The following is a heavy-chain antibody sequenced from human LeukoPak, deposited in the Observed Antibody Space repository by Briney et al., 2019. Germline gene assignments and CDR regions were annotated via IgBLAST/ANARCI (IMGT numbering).Heavy chain of an antibody. J-gene: IGHJ4*02. CDR2: ISYDGDKK. CDR1: GFIFRTYV. D-gene: IGHD4-17*01. V-gene: IGHV3-30*14. CDR3: ARDPQAGYGDYFLDY. Sequence: PVRSLRLSCAASGFIFRTYVMHWVRQAPDKGLEWVGLISYDGDKKYYADSVKGRFTISRDNSENTVYLQMNSLRPEDTAVYYCARDPQAGYGDYFLDYWGQGTLVTVSS.